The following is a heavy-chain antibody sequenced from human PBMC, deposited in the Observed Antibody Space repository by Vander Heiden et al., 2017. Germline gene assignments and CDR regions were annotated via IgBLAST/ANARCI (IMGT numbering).Heavy chain of an antibody. Sequence: LSRAASGFTFSNYWMTWVRQTPGKGLEWVANIKPDGGEKNYVDSLRGRFTISRDNSKNSLYLQMNSLRAEDTAFYYCARDGNSVWNDFDYWGQGALVTVSS. V-gene: IGHV3-7*01. CDR3: ARDGNSVWNDFDY. CDR1: GFTFSNYW. D-gene: IGHD1-1*01. J-gene: IGHJ4*02. CDR2: IKPDGGEK.